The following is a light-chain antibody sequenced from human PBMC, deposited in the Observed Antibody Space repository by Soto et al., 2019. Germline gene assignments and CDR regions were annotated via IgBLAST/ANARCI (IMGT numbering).Light chain of an antibody. V-gene: IGKV1-5*03. Sequence: DIHMPQSPSTLSASVGDRVTITCRASQSTSIWLAWYQQKPGKAPNLLIYKTSSLETGVSSRFSGSASGTEFTLTISSLQPDDFATYYCQHYNAYSWTFGQGTKVEVK. CDR2: KTS. J-gene: IGKJ1*01. CDR3: QHYNAYSWT. CDR1: QSTSIW.